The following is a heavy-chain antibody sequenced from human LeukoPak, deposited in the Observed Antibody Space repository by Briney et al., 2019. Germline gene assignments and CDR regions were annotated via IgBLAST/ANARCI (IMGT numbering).Heavy chain of an antibody. CDR2: ISSRSSYI. V-gene: IGHV3-21*01. D-gene: IGHD6-19*01. CDR1: GFTFNTYT. Sequence: GGSLRLSCAASGFTFNTYTMNWVRQAPGKGLEWVSCISSRSSYIYYADSVKGRFIISRDNAKNSLSLHMNNLRAEDTAVYYCAKEKSSGWYLNYWGQGTLVTVSS. CDR3: AKEKSSGWYLNY. J-gene: IGHJ4*02.